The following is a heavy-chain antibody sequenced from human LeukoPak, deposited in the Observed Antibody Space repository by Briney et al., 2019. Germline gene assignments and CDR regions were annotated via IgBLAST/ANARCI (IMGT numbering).Heavy chain of an antibody. Sequence: PGGSLRLSCAASGFTFSSYGMHWVRQAPGKGLEWVSYISRSSDTIYYADSVKGRFTISRDNAKNSLYLRMNSLGVDDSAVYYCARDRVEDYWGQGTLVTVSS. J-gene: IGHJ4*02. CDR3: ARDRVEDY. D-gene: IGHD2-15*01. V-gene: IGHV3-48*01. CDR1: GFTFSSYG. CDR2: ISRSSDTI.